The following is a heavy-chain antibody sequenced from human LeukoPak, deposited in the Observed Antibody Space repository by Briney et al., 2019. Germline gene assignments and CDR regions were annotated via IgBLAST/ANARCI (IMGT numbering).Heavy chain of an antibody. V-gene: IGHV4-59*08. CDR2: IYYSGST. D-gene: IGHD1-1*01. J-gene: IGHJ3*02. CDR1: GGSISSYY. CDR3: ARRRTARPRDAFDI. Sequence: PSETLSLTCTVSGGSISSYYWSWIRQPPGKGLEWIGYIYYSGSTNYNPSLKSRVTISVDTSKNQFSLKLSSVTAADTVVYYCARRRTARPRDAFDIWGQGTMVTVSS.